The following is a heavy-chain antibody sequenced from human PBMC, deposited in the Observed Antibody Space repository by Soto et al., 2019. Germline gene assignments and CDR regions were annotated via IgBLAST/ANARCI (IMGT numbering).Heavy chain of an antibody. J-gene: IGHJ4*02. V-gene: IGHV3-49*03. CDR1: GFTFGDYA. Sequence: SVSLSCTASGFTFGDYAMSWFRQAPGKGLEWVGFIRSKAYGGTTEYAASVKGRFTISRDDSKSIAYLQMNSLKTEDTAVYYCTRYVAAIPFDYWGQGTLVTVSS. CDR2: IRSKAYGGTT. D-gene: IGHD2-21*02. CDR3: TRYVAAIPFDY.